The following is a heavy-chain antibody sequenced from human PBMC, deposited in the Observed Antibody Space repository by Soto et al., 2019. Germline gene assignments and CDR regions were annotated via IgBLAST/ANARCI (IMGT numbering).Heavy chain of an antibody. CDR3: ERSEEDSSHSHNCMRV. Sequence: PSPTLSRTCVISGDSVAIGGVACNWVMQSPSRGREWLGRTYYSSRWYSDFAVSVRGRIVINADTSKNQFSLQLNSVTPEDTAVYFCERSEEDSSHSHNCMRVWGKG. CDR2: TYYSSRWYS. J-gene: IGHJ6*04. CDR1: GDSVAIGGVA. V-gene: IGHV6-1*01. D-gene: IGHD1-1*01.